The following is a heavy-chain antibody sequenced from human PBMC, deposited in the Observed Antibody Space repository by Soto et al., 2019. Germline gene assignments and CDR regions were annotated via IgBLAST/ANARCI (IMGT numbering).Heavy chain of an antibody. V-gene: IGHV3-15*01. Sequence: ETLRLSCAASGFTFSNAWMSWVRQAPGKGLEWVGRIKSKTDGGTTDYAAPVKGRFTISRDDSKNTLYLQMNSLKTEDTAVYYCTTGTAGSWDYYYYGMDVWGQGTTVTVS. CDR3: TTGTAGSWDYYYYGMDV. D-gene: IGHD6-13*01. CDR2: IKSKTDGGTT. J-gene: IGHJ6*02. CDR1: GFTFSNAW.